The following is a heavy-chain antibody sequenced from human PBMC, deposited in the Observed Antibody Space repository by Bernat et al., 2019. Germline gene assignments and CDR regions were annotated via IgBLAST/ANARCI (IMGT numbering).Heavy chain of an antibody. CDR1: GGSVSSGSYY. J-gene: IGHJ3*02. CDR2: IYYSGST. V-gene: IGHV4-61*01. Sequence: QVQLQESGPGLVKPSETLSLTCTVSGGSVSSGSYYWSWIRQPPGKGLEWIGYIYYSGSTNYNPSLKSRVTISVDTSKNQFSLKLSSVTAADTAVYYCARGVGPDAFDIWGQGTMVTVSS. D-gene: IGHD1-26*01. CDR3: ARGVGPDAFDI.